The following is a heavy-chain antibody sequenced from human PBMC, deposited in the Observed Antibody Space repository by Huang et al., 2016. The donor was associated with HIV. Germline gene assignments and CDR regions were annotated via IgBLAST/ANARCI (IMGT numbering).Heavy chain of an antibody. CDR1: GGSIRSDNYY. CDR3: ARLPGSITMIRGVITDPY. J-gene: IGHJ4*02. Sequence: QLQLQESGPGLVKPSETLSLTCTVSGGSIRSDNYYWGWMRQPPGKGLEWIGSIYYSGSTSYNPSLKSRVTIPVDTAKNQFSLKMRSVTAADTAVYYCARLPGSITMIRGVITDPYWGQGTLVTVSS. CDR2: IYYSGST. V-gene: IGHV4-39*01. D-gene: IGHD3-10*01.